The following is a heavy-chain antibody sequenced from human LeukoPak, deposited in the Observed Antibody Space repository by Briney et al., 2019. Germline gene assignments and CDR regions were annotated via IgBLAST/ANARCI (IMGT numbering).Heavy chain of an antibody. CDR3: ARTIAQYTNTWLYYYGLDV. CDR1: GFSFRSFA. CDR2: ISGGGEDT. Sequence: GGSLRLSCTASGFSFRSFAMSWVRQAPGQGLEWVSSISGGGEDTYHADSVKGRFTISRDNSETTLYLQMNSLGADDTALYYCARTIAQYTNTWLYYYGLDVWGQGTTVTVSS. D-gene: IGHD6-13*01. J-gene: IGHJ6*02. V-gene: IGHV3-23*01.